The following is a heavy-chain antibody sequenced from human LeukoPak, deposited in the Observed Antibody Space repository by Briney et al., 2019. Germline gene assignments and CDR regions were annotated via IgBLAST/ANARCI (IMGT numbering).Heavy chain of an antibody. D-gene: IGHD4-17*01. CDR2: IYYTGST. Sequence: SETLSLTRTVSGGSISSSTYYWGWVRQPPGKGLEWIGSIYYTGSTYYTPSLKSRVTISVGTSKNQFSLRLSSVTAADTAVYYCARIGDPRDYYGMDVWGQGTTVTVSS. J-gene: IGHJ6*02. CDR1: GGSISSSTYY. CDR3: ARIGDPRDYYGMDV. V-gene: IGHV4-39*01.